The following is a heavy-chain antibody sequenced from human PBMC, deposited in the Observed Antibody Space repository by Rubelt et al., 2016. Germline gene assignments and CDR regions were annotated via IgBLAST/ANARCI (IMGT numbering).Heavy chain of an antibody. CDR3: ARRDGYNWDDAFDI. D-gene: IGHD5-24*01. V-gene: IGHV1-18*04. CDR1: GYTFTGYY. CDR2: LSAYNGNT. Sequence: QVQLVQSGAEVKKPGASVKVSCKASGYTFTGYYMHWVRQAPGQGLEWMGWLSAYNGNTNYAQKFQGRGNMTTDTSTSTADMGRRSLRSDDTAVYYCARRDGYNWDDAFDIWGQGTMVTVSS. J-gene: IGHJ3*02.